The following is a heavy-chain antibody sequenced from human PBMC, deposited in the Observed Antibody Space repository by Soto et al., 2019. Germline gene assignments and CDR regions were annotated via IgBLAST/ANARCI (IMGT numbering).Heavy chain of an antibody. CDR2: ISGTDGAT. D-gene: IGHD7-27*01. V-gene: IGHV3-23*01. Sequence: PGESLRLSCAASGFTFSSYAMSWVRQTSGKGLQWVSTISGTDGATYYAASVKGRFTISRDNSQNILYLQMNNLRAEDTAIYYCAKYAGFSPGVRFNFDYWGQGTLVTVSS. J-gene: IGHJ4*02. CDR3: AKYAGFSPGVRFNFDY. CDR1: GFTFSSYA.